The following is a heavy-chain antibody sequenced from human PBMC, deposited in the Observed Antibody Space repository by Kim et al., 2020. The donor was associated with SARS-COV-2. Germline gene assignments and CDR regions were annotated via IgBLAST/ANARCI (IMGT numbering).Heavy chain of an antibody. V-gene: IGHV3-74*01. J-gene: IGHJ4*02. CDR3: VRRQFTSGWYYFDY. Sequence: GDSGKGRSTISRDNAKNTLYLQMNRLRAEDTAVYYCVRRQFTSGWYYFDYWGQGTLVTVSS. D-gene: IGHD6-19*01.